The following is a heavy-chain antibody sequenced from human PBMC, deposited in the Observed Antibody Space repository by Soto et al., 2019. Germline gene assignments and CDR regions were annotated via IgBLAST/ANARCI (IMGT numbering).Heavy chain of an antibody. CDR1: GLTFSHVW. CDR3: TTDYDSGGSCYFVGNYYRMDV. D-gene: IGHD2-15*01. CDR2: VKAKSEGGTV. V-gene: IGHV3-15*01. J-gene: IGHJ6*02. Sequence: GESLKISCAASGLTFSHVWMSWVRPAPGKGLDWVGRVKAKSEGGTVDYAAPVKGRFTISRDDSKTTLYLQKDSLQTEDTAVYYCTTDYDSGGSCYFVGNYYRMDVWGQGTTVTVSS.